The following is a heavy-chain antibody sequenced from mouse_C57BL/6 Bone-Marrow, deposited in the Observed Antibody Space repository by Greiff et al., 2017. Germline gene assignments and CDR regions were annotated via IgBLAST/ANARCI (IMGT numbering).Heavy chain of an antibody. CDR3: ARKIYYYGSSYLD. J-gene: IGHJ2*01. CDR2: INPSTGGT. CDR1: GYAFSSSW. V-gene: IGHV1-42*01. D-gene: IGHD1-1*01. Sequence: VQLKQSGPELVKPGASVKISCKASGYAFSSSWMNWVKQRPGKGLEWIGEINPSTGGTTYNQKFKAKATLTVDKSSSTAYMQLKSLTSEDSAVYYCARKIYYYGSSYLDWGQGTTLTVSS.